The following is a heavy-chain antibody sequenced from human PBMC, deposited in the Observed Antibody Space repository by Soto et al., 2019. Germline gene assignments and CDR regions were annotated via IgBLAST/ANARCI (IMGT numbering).Heavy chain of an antibody. CDR2: ISSSTTYI. J-gene: IGHJ4*02. CDR1: GFTFSYYS. V-gene: IGHV3-21*02. D-gene: IGHD2-15*01. Sequence: EVQLVVSGGGLVKSGGSLRLSCAASGFTFSYYSMSWVRQAPGRGLEWVSSISSSTTYISYADSVRGRFTISRDNAKNSLDLQMNSLRAEDTAVYYCVRDPVGVDSTFYFDSWGQGTLVTVTS. CDR3: VRDPVGVDSTFYFDS.